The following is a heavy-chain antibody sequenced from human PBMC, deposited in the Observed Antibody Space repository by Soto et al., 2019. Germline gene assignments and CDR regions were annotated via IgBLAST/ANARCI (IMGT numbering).Heavy chain of an antibody. J-gene: IGHJ4*02. V-gene: IGHV3-30*18. CDR1: GFTFSSYG. Sequence: QVQLVESGGGVVQPGRSLRLSCAASGFTFSSYGMHWVRQAPGKGLEWVAVISYDGSNKYYADSVKGRFTISRDNSKNTLYLQMNSLRAEDTAVYYCAKEGLRYCSGGSCYCYFDYWGQGTLVTVSS. CDR3: AKEGLRYCSGGSCYCYFDY. CDR2: ISYDGSNK. D-gene: IGHD2-15*01.